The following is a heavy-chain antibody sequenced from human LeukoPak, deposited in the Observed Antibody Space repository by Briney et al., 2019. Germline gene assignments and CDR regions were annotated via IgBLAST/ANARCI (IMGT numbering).Heavy chain of an antibody. D-gene: IGHD3-10*01. CDR2: INHSGRT. V-gene: IGHV4-34*01. CDR1: GGSFSGYY. Sequence: SETLSLTCAVYGGSFSGYYWSWIRQPPGKGLEWIGEINHSGRTSYNPSLKSRVTISVDTSKNQFSLKLSSVTAADTAVYYCATQGYYYGSGSYYKSFDYWGQGTLVTVSS. J-gene: IGHJ4*02. CDR3: ATQGYYYGSGSYYKSFDY.